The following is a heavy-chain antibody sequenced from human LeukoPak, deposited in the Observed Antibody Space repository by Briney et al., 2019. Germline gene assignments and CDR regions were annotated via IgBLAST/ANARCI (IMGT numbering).Heavy chain of an antibody. CDR1: GGTFSCYP. Sequence: ASVKVSCKASGGTFSCYPFSWVGQAPGQGLEGMGGIIPIFGTANYAQKFQGRVTITADESTSTAYMELSSLRSEDTAVYYCARGEYSSGWYGVDFFDYWGQGTLVTDSS. CDR2: IIPIFGTA. CDR3: ARGEYSSGWYGVDFFDY. V-gene: IGHV1-69*13. D-gene: IGHD6-19*01. J-gene: IGHJ4*02.